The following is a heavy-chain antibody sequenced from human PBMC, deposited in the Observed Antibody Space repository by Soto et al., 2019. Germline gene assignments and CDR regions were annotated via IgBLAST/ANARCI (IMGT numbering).Heavy chain of an antibody. V-gene: IGHV3-30-3*01. CDR1: GFTFSSYA. D-gene: IGHD3-10*01. CDR3: ARAKYEAYYYGSGENFFDY. Sequence: GGSLRLSCAASGFTFSSYAMHWVRQAPGKGLEWVAVISYDGSNKYYADSVKGRFTISRDNSKNTLYLQMNSLRAEDTAVYYCARAKYEAYYYGSGENFFDYWGQGTLVTVSS. CDR2: ISYDGSNK. J-gene: IGHJ4*02.